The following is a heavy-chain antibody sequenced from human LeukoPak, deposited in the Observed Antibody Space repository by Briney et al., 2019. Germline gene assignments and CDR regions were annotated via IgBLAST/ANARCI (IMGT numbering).Heavy chain of an antibody. CDR2: INPNSGVT. CDR3: ARDGQNYYDSSGYVNWFDP. Sequence: ASVKVSCKTSGYTFTAYYMHWVRQAPGHGPEWMGRINPNSGVTNYAQKFQGRVTMTRDTSSSTAYMALSSLRSDDTAVYYCARDGQNYYDSSGYVNWFDPWGQGTLVTVSS. J-gene: IGHJ5*02. CDR1: GYTFTAYY. V-gene: IGHV1-2*06. D-gene: IGHD3-22*01.